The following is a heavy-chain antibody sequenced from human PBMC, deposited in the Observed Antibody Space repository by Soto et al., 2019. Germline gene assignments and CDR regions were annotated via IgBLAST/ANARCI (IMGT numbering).Heavy chain of an antibody. J-gene: IGHJ4*02. CDR1: GSSVSATS. CDR3: ARVNTTLVDHFDC. D-gene: IGHD5-18*01. CDR2: MHRGGTA. V-gene: IGHV3-53*01. Sequence: GSLLLSGIVSGSSVSATSIFWVRQATGKGLEWVSLMHRGGTADNADSVKGRFTTSRDKSKNTLYLHMNGLRVEDTAVYYCARVNTTLVDHFDCWGQGTLVTVSS.